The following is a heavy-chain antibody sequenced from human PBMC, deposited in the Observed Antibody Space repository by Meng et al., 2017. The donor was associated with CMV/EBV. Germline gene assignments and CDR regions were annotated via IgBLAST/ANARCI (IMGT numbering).Heavy chain of an antibody. J-gene: IGHJ4*02. Sequence: GESLKISCAASGFTFSSYWMSWVRQAPGKGLEWVANIKQDGSGKYYVDSVKGRFTISRDNAKNSLYLQMNSLRAEDTAVYYCARDFGPYCTNGVCYTRFDYWGQGTLVTVSS. CDR2: IKQDGSGK. CDR3: ARDFGPYCTNGVCYTRFDY. CDR1: GFTFSSYW. D-gene: IGHD2-8*01. V-gene: IGHV3-7*01.